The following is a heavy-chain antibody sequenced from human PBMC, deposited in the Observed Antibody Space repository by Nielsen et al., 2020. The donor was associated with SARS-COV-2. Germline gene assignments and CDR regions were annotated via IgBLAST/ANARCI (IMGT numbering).Heavy chain of an antibody. J-gene: IGHJ6*02. CDR3: ARAGARTIFGVVIADYGMDV. CDR1: GFAVSNIY. CDR2: ISGGDGT. D-gene: IGHD3-3*01. V-gene: IGHV3-66*01. Sequence: GESLKISCAASGFAVSNIYMTWVRQAPGKGLEWVSVISGGDGTYYADSVKGRFTISRDNSKNTLYLQMNSLRAEDTAVYYCARAGARTIFGVVIADYGMDVWGQGTTVTVSS.